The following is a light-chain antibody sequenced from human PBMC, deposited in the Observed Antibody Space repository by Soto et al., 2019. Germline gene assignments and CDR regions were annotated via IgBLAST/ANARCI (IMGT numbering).Light chain of an antibody. Sequence: EIVLTQSPGTLSLSPGERATLSCRASQSVSSNYLAWYQQKPGQAPRLLIYGASSRATGIPDRFRGSGSGTDFTLTVNRLEPEDFAVYYCQQYGGSPLVTFGGGTKVDI. CDR2: GAS. CDR1: QSVSSNY. V-gene: IGKV3-20*01. J-gene: IGKJ4*01. CDR3: QQYGGSPLVT.